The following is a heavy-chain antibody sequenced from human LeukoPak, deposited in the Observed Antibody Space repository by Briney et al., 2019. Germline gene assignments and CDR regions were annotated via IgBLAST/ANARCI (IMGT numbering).Heavy chain of an antibody. CDR3: ARAYGSGSYIPHAFDI. CDR1: GGTFSSYA. D-gene: IGHD3-10*01. J-gene: IGHJ3*02. Sequence: ASVKVSCKASGGTFSSYAISWVRQAPGQGLEWMGGIIPIFGTANYAQKFQGRVTITADESTSTAYMELSSLRSDDTAVYYCARAYGSGSYIPHAFDIWGQGTMVTVSS. V-gene: IGHV1-69*13. CDR2: IIPIFGTA.